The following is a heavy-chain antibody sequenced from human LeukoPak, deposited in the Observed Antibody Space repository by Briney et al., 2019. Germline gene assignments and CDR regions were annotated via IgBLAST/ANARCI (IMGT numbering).Heavy chain of an antibody. D-gene: IGHD3-22*01. CDR2: ISGSGGST. Sequence: PGGSLRLSCAASGFTFSSYAMSWVRQAPGKGLEWVSAISGSGGSTYYADSVKGRFTISRDNSKNTLYLQMNSLRAEDTAVYYCAKVTSSLRYYYDSRAADAFDIWGQGTMVTVSS. J-gene: IGHJ3*02. CDR1: GFTFSSYA. V-gene: IGHV3-23*01. CDR3: AKVTSSLRYYYDSRAADAFDI.